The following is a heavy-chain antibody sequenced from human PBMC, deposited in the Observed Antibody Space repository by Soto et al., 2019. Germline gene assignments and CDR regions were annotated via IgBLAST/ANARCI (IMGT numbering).Heavy chain of an antibody. V-gene: IGHV4-61*01. CDR3: ARDLGREQQLVRGGDYYYYYYGMDV. J-gene: IGHJ6*02. CDR1: GGSVSSGSYY. Sequence: SETLSLTCTVSGGSVSSGSYYWSWIRQPPGKGLEWIGYIYYSGSTNYNPSLKSRVTISVDTSKNQFSLKLSSVTAADTAVYYCARDLGREQQLVRGGDYYYYYYGMDVWGQGTTVTVSS. CDR2: IYYSGST. D-gene: IGHD6-13*01.